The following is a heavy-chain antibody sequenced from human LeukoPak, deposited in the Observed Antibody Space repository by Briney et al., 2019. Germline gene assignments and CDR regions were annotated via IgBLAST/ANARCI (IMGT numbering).Heavy chain of an antibody. CDR1: GFTVSSNY. V-gene: IGHV3-53*01. CDR3: ARDDSSGFPVFDY. J-gene: IGHJ4*02. CDR2: IYSGGRT. D-gene: IGHD3-22*01. Sequence: PGGSLRLSCAASGFTVSSNYMSWVRQAPGKGLEWVSVIYSGGRTYYADSVKGRFTISRDNSKNTLYLQMNSLRAEDTAVYYCARDDSSGFPVFDYWGQGTLVTVSS.